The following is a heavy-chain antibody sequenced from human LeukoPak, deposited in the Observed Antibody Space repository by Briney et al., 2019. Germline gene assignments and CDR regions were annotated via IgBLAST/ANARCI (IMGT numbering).Heavy chain of an antibody. CDR2: ISAYNGNT. J-gene: IGHJ4*02. D-gene: IGHD6-25*01. CDR1: GYTFTSYG. CDR3: ARIRYTGYSSGYFDY. V-gene: IGHV1-18*01. Sequence: PRASVKVSCKASGYTFTSYGISWVRQAPGQGLEWMGWISAYNGNTNYAQKLQGRVTMTTDTSTSTAYMELRSLRSDDTAVYYCARIRYTGYSSGYFDYWGQGTLVTVSS.